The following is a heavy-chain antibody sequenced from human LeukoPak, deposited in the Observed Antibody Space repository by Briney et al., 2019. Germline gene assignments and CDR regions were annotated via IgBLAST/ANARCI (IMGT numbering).Heavy chain of an antibody. Sequence: TSGGSLRLSCAASGFTFSSYNMNWVRQAPGMGLEWVSSISSSSNYIYYADSVKGRFTISRDNAKNSLCLQMNSLRAEDTAVYYCAKSGWDPYYFDYWGQGTLVTVSS. J-gene: IGHJ4*02. CDR2: ISSSSNYI. V-gene: IGHV3-21*01. CDR3: AKSGWDPYYFDY. CDR1: GFTFSSYN. D-gene: IGHD6-19*01.